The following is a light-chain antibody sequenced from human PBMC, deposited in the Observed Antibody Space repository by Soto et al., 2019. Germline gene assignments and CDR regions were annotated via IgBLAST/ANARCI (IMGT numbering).Light chain of an antibody. V-gene: IGLV1-51*01. CDR2: DDD. J-gene: IGLJ2*01. CDR1: SSNIGSNY. CDR3: GTWDRSLSAQV. Sequence: QPVLTQPPSVSAAPGQNVTISGSGNSSNIGSNYVSWYEQFPGKAPKLLLHDDDKRPSGIPERFSGSKSGTSATLAITGLQHGDEADYYCGTWDRSLSAQVFGGGTKVTVL.